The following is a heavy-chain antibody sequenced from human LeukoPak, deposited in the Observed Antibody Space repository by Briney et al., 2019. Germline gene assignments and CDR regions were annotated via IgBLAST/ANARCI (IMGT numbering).Heavy chain of an antibody. V-gene: IGHV4-61*02. Sequence: PSQTLSLTCTVSGGSISSGSYYWGWIRQPAGKGLEWIGRIYTSGSTNYNPSLKGRVTISVDTSKNQFSLKLSSVTAADTAVYYCARDYSSSWSRYHDAFDIWGQGTMVTVSS. CDR2: IYTSGST. CDR1: GGSISSGSYY. D-gene: IGHD6-13*01. CDR3: ARDYSSSWSRYHDAFDI. J-gene: IGHJ3*02.